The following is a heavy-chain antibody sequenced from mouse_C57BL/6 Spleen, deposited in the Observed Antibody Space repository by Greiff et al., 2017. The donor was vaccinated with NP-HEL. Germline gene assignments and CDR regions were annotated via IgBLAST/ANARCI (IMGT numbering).Heavy chain of an antibody. V-gene: IGHV1-80*01. J-gene: IGHJ2*01. CDR3: ERGAQFIATVVATIYYGG. Sequence: VQLQQSGAELVKPGASVKISCKASGYAFTSYWMNWVKQRPGKGLEWIGQIYPGDGDTNYNGKFKGKATLTADKSSSTAYMQLSSLTSEDSAVLFDERGAQFIATVVATIYYGGRGKSTTLT. D-gene: IGHD1-1*01. CDR1: GYAFTSYW. CDR2: IYPGDGDT.